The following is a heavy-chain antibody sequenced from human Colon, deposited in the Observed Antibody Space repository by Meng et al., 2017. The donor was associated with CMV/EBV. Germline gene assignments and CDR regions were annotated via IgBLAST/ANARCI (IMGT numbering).Heavy chain of an antibody. V-gene: IGHV3-23*01. J-gene: IGHJ4*02. CDR2: ITGSGDGT. Sequence: AAGFILGNYAMSWVRQAPGKGLEWVSTITGSGDGTYYADSVKGRFTISRDTSRNTLSLQMNSLRADDTAIYYCAKGRGLGASASNYWGQGTLVTVSS. D-gene: IGHD1-26*01. CDR1: GFILGNYA. CDR3: AKGRGLGASASNY.